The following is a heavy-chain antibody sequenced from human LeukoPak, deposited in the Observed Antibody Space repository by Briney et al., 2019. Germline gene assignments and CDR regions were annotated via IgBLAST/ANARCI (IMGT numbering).Heavy chain of an antibody. V-gene: IGHV3-21*01. CDR1: GFTFSSYS. J-gene: IGHJ6*02. CDR3: ARERPYYYGMDV. CDR2: ISSSSSYI. Sequence: GGSLRLSCAASGFTFSSYSMNWVRQAPGKGLEWVSSISSSSSYIYYADSVKGRFTISRDNAKNSQYLQMNSLRAEDTAVYYCARERPYYYGMDVWGQGTTVTVSS.